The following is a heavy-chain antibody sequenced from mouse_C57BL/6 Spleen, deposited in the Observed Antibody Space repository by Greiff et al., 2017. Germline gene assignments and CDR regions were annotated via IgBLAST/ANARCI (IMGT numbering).Heavy chain of an antibody. V-gene: IGHV3-6*01. CDR3: AREYDYDDDAMDY. CDR1: GYSITSGYY. J-gene: IGHJ4*01. Sequence: EVKLMESGPGLVKPSQSLSLTCSVTGYSITSGYYWNWIRQFPGNKLEWMGYISYDGSNNYNPSLKNRISITRDTSKNQFFLKLNSVTTEDTATYYCAREYDYDDDAMDYWGQGTSVTVSS. D-gene: IGHD2-4*01. CDR2: ISYDGSN.